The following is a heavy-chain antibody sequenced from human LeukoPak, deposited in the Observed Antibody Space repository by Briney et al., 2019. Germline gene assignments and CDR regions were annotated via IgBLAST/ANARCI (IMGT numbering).Heavy chain of an antibody. J-gene: IGHJ3*02. Sequence: ASVKVSCKASEYTFTTYYIHWVRQAPGQGLEWMGISNPSGGSTSYAQKFQGRVTMTRDTYTSTVYMELSRLRSEDTAVYYCAGAAVPGAMGRALDIWGQGTRVTVSS. CDR3: AGAAVPGAMGRALDI. V-gene: IGHV1-46*01. D-gene: IGHD2-2*01. CDR1: EYTFTTYY. CDR2: SNPSGGST.